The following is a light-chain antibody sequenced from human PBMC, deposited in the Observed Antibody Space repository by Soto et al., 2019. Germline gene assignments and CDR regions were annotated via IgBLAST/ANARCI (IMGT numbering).Light chain of an antibody. CDR1: SSNIGAGYD. Sequence: QSVLTQPPSVSGAPGQRVTISCTGSSSNIGAGYDVHWYQQLPETAPKLLIYGNNNRPSGVPDRFSGSKSGTSASLAITGLQAEDEADYYCQSYDSSLSGSNVVFGGGTKLTVL. J-gene: IGLJ2*01. CDR3: QSYDSSLSGSNVV. CDR2: GNN. V-gene: IGLV1-40*01.